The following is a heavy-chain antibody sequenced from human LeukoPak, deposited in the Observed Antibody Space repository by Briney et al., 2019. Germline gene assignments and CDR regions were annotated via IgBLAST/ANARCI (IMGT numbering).Heavy chain of an antibody. CDR2: INPNSGGT. D-gene: IGHD6-13*01. CDR1: GYTFTGYY. J-gene: IGHJ4*02. V-gene: IGHV1-2*04. CDR3: ARVAGNSSSWYGLAFDY. Sequence: ASVKVSCKASGYTFTGYYMHWVRQAPEQGLEWMGWINPNSGGTNYAQKFQGWVTMTRDTSISTAYMELSRLRSDDTAVYYCARVAGNSSSWYGLAFDYWGQGTLVTVSS.